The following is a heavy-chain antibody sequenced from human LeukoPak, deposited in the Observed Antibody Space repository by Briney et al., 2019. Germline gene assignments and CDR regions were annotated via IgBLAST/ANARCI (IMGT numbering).Heavy chain of an antibody. Sequence: GGSLRLSCAASGFTFDDYAMHWVRQAPGKGLEWVSGISWNSGSIGYADSVKGRFTISRDNAKNSLYLQMNSLRAEDTALYYCAKADYYGSGSLKFDPWGQGTLVTVSS. CDR1: GFTFDDYA. D-gene: IGHD3-10*01. CDR3: AKADYYGSGSLKFDP. J-gene: IGHJ5*02. V-gene: IGHV3-9*01. CDR2: ISWNSGSI.